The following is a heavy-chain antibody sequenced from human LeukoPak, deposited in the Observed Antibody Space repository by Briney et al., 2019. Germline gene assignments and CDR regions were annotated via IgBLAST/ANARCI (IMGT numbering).Heavy chain of an antibody. CDR2: VSAYNGST. Sequence: GASVKVSCKASGYTFTSYGISWVRPAPGQGLEWMGWVSAYNGSTNYAQNLQDRVIMTTDTPTSTSYMELRSLRSDDTAVYYCARAWGDQLLFHWFDPWGQGTLVTVSS. CDR3: ARAWGDQLLFHWFDP. D-gene: IGHD2-2*01. CDR1: GYTFTSYG. J-gene: IGHJ5*02. V-gene: IGHV1-18*01.